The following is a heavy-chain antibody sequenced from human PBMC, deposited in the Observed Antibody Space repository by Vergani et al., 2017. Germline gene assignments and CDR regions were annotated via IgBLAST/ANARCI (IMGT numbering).Heavy chain of an antibody. CDR2: IIPILGMA. CDR1: GGTFSSYT. CDR3: ARDVLWFGELSHYYYYMDV. D-gene: IGHD3-10*01. V-gene: IGHV1-69*08. J-gene: IGHJ6*03. Sequence: QVQLVQSGAEVKKPGSSVKVSCKASGGTFSSYTISWVRQAPGQGLEWMGRIIPILGMANYAQKFQGRVTITADKSTSTAYMELSSLRSEDTAVYYCARDVLWFGELSHYYYYMDVWGKGP.